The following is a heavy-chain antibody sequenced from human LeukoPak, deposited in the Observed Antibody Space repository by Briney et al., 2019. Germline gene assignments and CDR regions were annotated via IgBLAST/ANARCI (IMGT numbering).Heavy chain of an antibody. Sequence: GGSLRLSCAASGFTFSSYAMSWVRQAPGKGLEWVSAISGSGGSTYYADSVKGRFTISRDNAKNTLYLQMNSLRAEDTAVYYCASGSGTYGFHLWGQGTLVTVSS. CDR1: GFTFSSYA. D-gene: IGHD3-10*01. CDR2: ISGSGGST. V-gene: IGHV3-23*01. CDR3: ASGSGTYGFHL. J-gene: IGHJ5*02.